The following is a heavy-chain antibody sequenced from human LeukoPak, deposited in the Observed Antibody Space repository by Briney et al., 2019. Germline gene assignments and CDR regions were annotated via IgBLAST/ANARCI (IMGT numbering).Heavy chain of an antibody. CDR2: IIPIFGTA. CDR1: GGTFSSYA. V-gene: IGHV1-69*13. Sequence: SVKVSCKASGGTFSSYAISWVRQAPGQGLEWMGGIIPIFGTANYAQKFQGRVTITADESTSTAYMELSSLRSEDTAVYYCARDRIEVVPAAYNWFDPWGQGTLVTVSS. CDR3: ARDRIEVVPAAYNWFDP. D-gene: IGHD2-2*01. J-gene: IGHJ5*02.